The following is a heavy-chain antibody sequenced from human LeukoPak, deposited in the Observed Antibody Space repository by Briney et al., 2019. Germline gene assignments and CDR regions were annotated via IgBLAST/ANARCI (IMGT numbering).Heavy chain of an antibody. J-gene: IGHJ4*02. D-gene: IGHD3-10*01. CDR2: ISSSGSTI. CDR3: AREHYYGSGSDY. Sequence: GGSLRLSCAASGFTFSSYEMNWVRQAPGKGLEWVSYISSSGSTICYADSVKGRFTISRDNAKNSLYLQMNSLRAEDTAVYYCAREHYYGSGSDYWGQGTLVTVSS. V-gene: IGHV3-48*03. CDR1: GFTFSSYE.